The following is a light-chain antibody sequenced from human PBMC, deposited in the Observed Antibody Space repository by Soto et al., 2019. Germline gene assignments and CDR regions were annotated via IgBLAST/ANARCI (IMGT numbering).Light chain of an antibody. CDR3: QVWDSSSDHYV. J-gene: IGLJ1*01. Sequence: SYELTQPPSVSVAPGQTDRITCGGNNIGSKRVHWYQQKPGQAPVLVVYDDSDRPSVIPERFSGSNSGNTTTLTISRVEDGDEDDYYCQVWDSSSDHYVFGTGTKLTVL. CDR1: NIGSKR. CDR2: DDS. V-gene: IGLV3-21*02.